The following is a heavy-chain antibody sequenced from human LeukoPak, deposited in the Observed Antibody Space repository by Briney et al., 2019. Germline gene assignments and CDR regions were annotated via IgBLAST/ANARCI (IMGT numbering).Heavy chain of an antibody. Sequence: GGSLRLSCAASGFTFSSYAMRWVRQAPGKGLEWVSAISGSGGSTYYADSVKGRFTISRDNSKNTLYLQMNSLRAEDTAVYYCAKDAQYSSGWLPRGIPNYIDYWGQGTLVTVSS. CDR1: GFTFSSYA. CDR3: AKDAQYSSGWLPRGIPNYIDY. D-gene: IGHD6-19*01. J-gene: IGHJ4*02. CDR2: ISGSGGST. V-gene: IGHV3-23*01.